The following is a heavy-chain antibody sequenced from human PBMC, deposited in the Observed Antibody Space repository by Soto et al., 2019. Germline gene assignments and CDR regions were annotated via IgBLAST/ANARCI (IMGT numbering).Heavy chain of an antibody. CDR3: AKPREYYYYYGMDV. V-gene: IGHV3-23*01. CDR2: ISGSGGST. Sequence: PGASLRLSCAASGFTFSSYAMSWVRQAPGKGLEWVSAISGSGGSTYYADSVKGRFTISRDNSKNTLYLQMNSLRAEDTAVYYCAKPREYYYYYGMDVWGQGTTVTVSS. D-gene: IGHD3-10*01. CDR1: GFTFSSYA. J-gene: IGHJ6*02.